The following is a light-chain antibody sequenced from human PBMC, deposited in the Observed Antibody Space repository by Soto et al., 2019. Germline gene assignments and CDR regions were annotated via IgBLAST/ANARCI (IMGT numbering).Light chain of an antibody. CDR1: VGL. Sequence: QSVLTQPASVSGSPGESIPISCTGTVGLVSWYQQHPGKVPKLIIYDDTKRPSGVSSRFSGSKSGNTASLTISGLQTEDEADYYRCLYVGGRTYVFGTGTKVTVL. V-gene: IGLV2-23*01. CDR2: DDT. J-gene: IGLJ1*01. CDR3: CLYVGGRTYV.